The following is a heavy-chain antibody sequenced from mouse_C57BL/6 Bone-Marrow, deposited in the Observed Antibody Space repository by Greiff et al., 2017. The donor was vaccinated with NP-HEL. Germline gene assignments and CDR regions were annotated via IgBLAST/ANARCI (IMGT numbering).Heavy chain of an antibody. Sequence: VQLQQPGAELVKPGASVKLSCKASGYTFTSYWMHWVKQRPGQGLEWIGMIHPNSGSTNYNEKFKSKATLTVDKYSSTAYRQLSSLTSEDTAVYYCARDGYLYYCAMDYWGQGTSVTVSS. CDR2: IHPNSGST. CDR1: GYTFTSYW. J-gene: IGHJ4*01. D-gene: IGHD2-3*01. V-gene: IGHV1-64*01. CDR3: ARDGYLYYCAMDY.